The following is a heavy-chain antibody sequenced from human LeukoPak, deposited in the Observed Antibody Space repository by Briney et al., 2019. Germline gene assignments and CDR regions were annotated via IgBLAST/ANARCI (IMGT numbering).Heavy chain of an antibody. CDR2: INPNSGGT. J-gene: IGHJ6*02. Sequence: ASVKVSCKASGYTFTGYYMHWVRQAPGQGLEWMGWINPNSGGTNYAQKFQGRVTMTRDTSISTAYMELSSLRSEDTAVYYCARALRAYYYYGMDVWGQGTTVTVSS. CDR3: ARALRAYYYYGMDV. CDR1: GYTFTGYY. D-gene: IGHD3-16*01. V-gene: IGHV1-2*02.